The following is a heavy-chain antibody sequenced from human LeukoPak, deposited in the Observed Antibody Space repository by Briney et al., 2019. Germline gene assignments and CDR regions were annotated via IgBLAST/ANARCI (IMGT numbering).Heavy chain of an antibody. V-gene: IGHV4-39*01. J-gene: IGHJ5*02. CDR1: GGSISSNKYY. CDR2: IDYSGST. D-gene: IGHD3-10*01. CDR3: AKIGGYMVRGVENWFDP. Sequence: SETLSLTCTVSGGSISSNKYYWCWIRQPPGKGQEWFGSIDYSGSTNYNPSLKSRVTISVDTSKNQFSLKVTSVTAADTAVYYCAKIGGYMVRGVENWFDPWGQGTLVTVSS.